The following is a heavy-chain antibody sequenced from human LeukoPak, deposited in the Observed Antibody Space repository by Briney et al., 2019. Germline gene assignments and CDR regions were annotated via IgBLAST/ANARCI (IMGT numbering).Heavy chain of an antibody. D-gene: IGHD6-19*01. J-gene: IGHJ4*02. CDR1: GFAFSDYG. V-gene: IGHV3-30*18. CDR2: ISYGGSNA. CDR3: AKSNSGWYVPPSD. Sequence: GGSLRLSCAVSGFAFSDYGMHWVRQAPGKGLEWVAVISYGGSNAYYADSVKGRFTISRDNSKNTLYLQMNSLRAEDTAVYYCAKSNSGWYVPPSDWGQGTLVTVSS.